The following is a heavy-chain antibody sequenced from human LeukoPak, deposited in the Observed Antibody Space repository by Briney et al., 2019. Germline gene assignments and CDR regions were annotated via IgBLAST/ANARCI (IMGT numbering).Heavy chain of an antibody. CDR2: IYYSGST. V-gene: IGHV4-39*01. Sequence: PSETPSLTCTVSGGSISSSSYYWGWIRQPPGKGLEWIGSIYYSGSTYYNPSLKSRVTISVDTSKNQFSLKLSSVTAADTAVYYCARVPDDFWSGYSSLFDYWGQGTLATVSS. D-gene: IGHD3-3*01. CDR3: ARVPDDFWSGYSSLFDY. CDR1: GGSISSSSYY. J-gene: IGHJ4*02.